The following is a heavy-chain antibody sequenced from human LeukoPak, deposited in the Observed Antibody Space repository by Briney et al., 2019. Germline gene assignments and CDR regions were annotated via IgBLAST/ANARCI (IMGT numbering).Heavy chain of an antibody. CDR1: GYSISSGYY. D-gene: IGHD2-15*01. V-gene: IGHV4-38-2*02. CDR3: ARAVVVAATGVGAFDI. Sequence: MSSETLSLTCTVSGYSISSGYYWGWIQQPPGKGLEWIGSIYYSGSTYYNPSLKSRVTISVDTSKNQFSLKLSSVTAADTAVYYCARAVVVAATGVGAFDIWGQGTMVTVSS. J-gene: IGHJ3*02. CDR2: IYYSGST.